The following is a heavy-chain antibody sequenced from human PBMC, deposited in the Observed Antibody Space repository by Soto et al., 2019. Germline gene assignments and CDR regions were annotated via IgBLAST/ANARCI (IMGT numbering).Heavy chain of an antibody. V-gene: IGHV3-30*18. Sequence: QVQLVESGGDVVQPGRSLRLSCVASGFSFSSYGMHWVRQAPGKGLEWVAVISYDGSNKKYADSVKGRFTISRDNSKNTLHLQMDSLRTEYTAVYYCAKDPYRETLTRFEYFQYWGQGTLITVSS. D-gene: IGHD7-27*01. J-gene: IGHJ1*01. CDR2: ISYDGSNK. CDR1: GFSFSSYG. CDR3: AKDPYRETLTRFEYFQY.